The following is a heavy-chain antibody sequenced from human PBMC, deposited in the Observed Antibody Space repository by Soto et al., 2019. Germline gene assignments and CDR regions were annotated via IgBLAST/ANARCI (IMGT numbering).Heavy chain of an antibody. D-gene: IGHD3-22*01. J-gene: IGHJ4*02. CDR3: ARARADYYDSSGYPHGY. Sequence: EVQLVESGGGLVQPGGSLRLSCAASGFTFSSYWMSWVRQAPGKGLEWVANIKQDGSEKYYVDSVKGRFTISRDNAKKPPDLQNDRLGAEDTGGDYCARARADYYDSSGYPHGYWGQGTLVTVSS. CDR1: GFTFSSYW. V-gene: IGHV3-7*03. CDR2: IKQDGSEK.